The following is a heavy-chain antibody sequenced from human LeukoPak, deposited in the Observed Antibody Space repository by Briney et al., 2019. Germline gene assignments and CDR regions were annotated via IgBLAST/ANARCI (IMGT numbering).Heavy chain of an antibody. V-gene: IGHV3-66*02. CDR3: AGRRVLDASFDY. D-gene: IGHD3-16*01. CDR2: IYSGDNT. J-gene: IGHJ4*02. CDR1: RFTVSNNY. Sequence: GGSLRLSCAASRFTVSNNYMSWVRQAPGKGLDWVSVIYSGDNTYYVESVKGPFTISRDNSKNTLFLQMNRLRAEDTAVYYCAGRRVLDASFDYWGQGTLVTVSS.